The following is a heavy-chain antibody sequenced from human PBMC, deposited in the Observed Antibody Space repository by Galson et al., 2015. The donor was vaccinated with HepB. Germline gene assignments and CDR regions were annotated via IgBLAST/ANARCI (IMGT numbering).Heavy chain of an antibody. Sequence: SLRLSCAASGFTFSSYAMHWVRQAPGKGLEWVAVISYDGSNKYYADSVKGRFTISRDNSKNTLYLQMNSLRAEDTAVYYCASIMPLVVVAAKSGARVPPLDAFDIWGQGTMVTVSS. J-gene: IGHJ3*02. CDR2: ISYDGSNK. D-gene: IGHD2-15*01. V-gene: IGHV3-30*04. CDR1: GFTFSSYA. CDR3: ASIMPLVVVAAKSGARVPPLDAFDI.